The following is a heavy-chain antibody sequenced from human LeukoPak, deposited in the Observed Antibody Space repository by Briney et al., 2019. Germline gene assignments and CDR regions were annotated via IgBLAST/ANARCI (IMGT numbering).Heavy chain of an antibody. V-gene: IGHV4-34*01. Sequence: SETLSLTCAVYGGSFSGYYWSWIRQPPGKGLEWIGEINYSGSTNYNPSLKSRVTISVDTSKNQFSLKLSSVTAADTAVYYCARGSDIVVVALWGQGTTVTVSS. J-gene: IGHJ6*02. D-gene: IGHD2-15*01. CDR2: INYSGST. CDR1: GGSFSGYY. CDR3: ARGSDIVVVAL.